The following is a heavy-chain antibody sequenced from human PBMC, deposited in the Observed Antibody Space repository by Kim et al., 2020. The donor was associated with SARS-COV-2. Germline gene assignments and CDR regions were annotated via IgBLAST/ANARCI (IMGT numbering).Heavy chain of an antibody. CDR1: GFTFSSYG. V-gene: IGHV3-33*06. D-gene: IGHD3-22*01. CDR3: AKSRPDSSGYYYFDY. CDR2: IWYDGSDK. Sequence: GGSLRLSCAASGFTFSSYGMHWVRQAPGKGLEWVAVIWYDGSDKYYADSVKGRFTISRDNSKNTLYLQMNSLRAEDTAVYYCAKSRPDSSGYYYFDYWGQGTLVTVSS. J-gene: IGHJ4*02.